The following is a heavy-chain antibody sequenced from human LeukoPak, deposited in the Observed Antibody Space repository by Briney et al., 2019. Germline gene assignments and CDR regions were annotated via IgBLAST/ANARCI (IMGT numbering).Heavy chain of an antibody. CDR2: IYYSGST. J-gene: IGHJ4*02. CDR1: GGSISSYY. V-gene: IGHV4-59*06. CDR3: ARESPVPLFDY. Sequence: SETLSLTCTVSGGSISSYYWSWIRQHPGKGLEWIGYIYYSGSTYYNPSLKSRVTISVDTSKNQFSLKLSSVTAADTAVYYCARESPVPLFDYWGQGTLVTVSS. D-gene: IGHD2-2*01.